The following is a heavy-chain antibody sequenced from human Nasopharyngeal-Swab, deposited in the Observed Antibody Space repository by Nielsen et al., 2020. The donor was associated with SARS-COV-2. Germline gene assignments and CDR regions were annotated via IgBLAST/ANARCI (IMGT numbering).Heavy chain of an antibody. D-gene: IGHD3-16*01. V-gene: IGHV4-34*01. CDR1: GGSCSGYY. J-gene: IGHJ6*02. CDR3: SRGDEGANYYGMDV. Sequence: GSLRLSCAVYGGSCSGYYWNWIRQPPGKGLEWIGEINHGGNTNYNPSLKSRVTILVDTSKNQFSLKLASVTAADTALYYCSRGDEGANYYGMDVWGQGTTVTVSS. CDR2: INHGGNT.